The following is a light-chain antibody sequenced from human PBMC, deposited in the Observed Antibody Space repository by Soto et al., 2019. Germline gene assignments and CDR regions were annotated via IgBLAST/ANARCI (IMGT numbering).Light chain of an antibody. J-gene: IGKJ2*01. CDR1: QTLRRTY. V-gene: IGKV3-20*01. CDR2: VAA. CDR3: HKNDNAPQT. Sequence: EIVRMQSPGTLYFSPGERATLSCRASQTLRRTYIAWQQQKPGQAPSVIIYVAAKMATGIPDMFSGSGSGTYFSLTISRLEPEYFAVYYCHKNDNAPQTYGQGTKVEIK.